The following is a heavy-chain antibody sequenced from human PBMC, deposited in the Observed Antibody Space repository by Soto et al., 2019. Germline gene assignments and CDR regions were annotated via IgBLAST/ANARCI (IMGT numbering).Heavy chain of an antibody. CDR2: IYYSGST. J-gene: IGHJ6*02. CDR1: GGSITSGGYY. CDR3: ASHMGYCSSTSCLYGMDV. Sequence: QVQLQESGPGLVKPSQTLSLTCTVSGGSITSGGYYWSWIRQHPGKGLEWIGYIYYSGSTYYNPPLNSRVSISIYTSKNQFSLKLSSVTAADTAVYYCASHMGYCSSTSCLYGMDVWGQGTTVTVSS. D-gene: IGHD2-2*01. V-gene: IGHV4-31*03.